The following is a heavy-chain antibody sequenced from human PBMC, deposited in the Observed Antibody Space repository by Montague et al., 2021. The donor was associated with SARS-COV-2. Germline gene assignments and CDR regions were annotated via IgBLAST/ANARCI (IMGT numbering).Heavy chain of an antibody. CDR3: AQRSGIAAVCNGYRFDA. J-gene: IGHJ5*02. CDR1: GFSLSTSAVG. CDR2: IYWDDDE. D-gene: IGHD6-13*01. V-gene: IGHV2-5*02. Sequence: PALVKPTQTLTLTCTFSGFSLSTSAVGVGWIRQPPGKALEWLALIYWDDDERYSPSLKSRLTITKDTSKNQVVLTMTNMDPVDTATYYCAQRSGIAAVCNGYRFDAWGQGTPVTVSS.